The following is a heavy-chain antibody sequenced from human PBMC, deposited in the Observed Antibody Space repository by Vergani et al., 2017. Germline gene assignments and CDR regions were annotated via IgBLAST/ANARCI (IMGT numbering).Heavy chain of an antibody. D-gene: IGHD2-15*01. CDR1: GFTFSSYA. CDR2: ISYDGSNK. V-gene: IGHV3-30-3*01. Sequence: QVQLVESGGGVVQPGRSLRLSCAASGFTFSSYAMHWVRQAPGKGLEWVAVISYDGSNKYYADSVKGRFTISRDNSKNTLYLQMNSLRAEDTAVYYCARSVVLDYWGQGTLVTVFS. J-gene: IGHJ4*02. CDR3: ARSVVLDY.